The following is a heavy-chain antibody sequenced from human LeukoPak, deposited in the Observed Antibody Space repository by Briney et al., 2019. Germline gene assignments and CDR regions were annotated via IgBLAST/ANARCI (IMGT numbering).Heavy chain of an antibody. CDR3: ARGYSSGWYGGFDY. J-gene: IGHJ4*02. CDR1: GGSISSYY. Sequence: SETLSLTCTVSGGSISSYYWSWIRQPPGKGLEWIGYIYYSGSTNYNPSLKSRVTISVDTSKNQFSLKLSSVTAADTAVYYCARGYSSGWYGGFDYWGQGTLVTVSS. D-gene: IGHD6-19*01. V-gene: IGHV4-59*01. CDR2: IYYSGST.